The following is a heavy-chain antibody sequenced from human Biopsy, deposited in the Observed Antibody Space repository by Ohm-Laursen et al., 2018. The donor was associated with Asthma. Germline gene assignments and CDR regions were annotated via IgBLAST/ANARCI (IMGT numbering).Heavy chain of an antibody. Sequence: SETLSLTCTVSGDSITSSSYYWGWIRQPPGKGMEWIGSMYHSGSPYYHPSLKSRATISVDTSKNQLSLKMSSVTAADTAVYFCVRHQYSSSWSTFDYWGQGALVTVSS. CDR1: GDSITSSSYY. CDR2: MYHSGSP. V-gene: IGHV4-39*01. D-gene: IGHD3-22*01. J-gene: IGHJ4*02. CDR3: VRHQYSSSWSTFDY.